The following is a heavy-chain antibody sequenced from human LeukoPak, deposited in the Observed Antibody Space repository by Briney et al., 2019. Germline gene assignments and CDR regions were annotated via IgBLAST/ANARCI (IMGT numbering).Heavy chain of an antibody. J-gene: IGHJ4*02. V-gene: IGHV3-15*01. D-gene: IGHD3-22*01. CDR3: YDSSGYGY. CDR1: GYTSSKAW. CDR2: IKSKTDGETT. Sequence: PGGSLRLSCAVSGYTSSKAWMSWVRQAPGKGLEWVGRIKSKTDGETTDYAAPVKGRFIISRNDSKNTLYLQMNSLKIEDTAVYFCYDSSGYGYWGQGTLVAVSS.